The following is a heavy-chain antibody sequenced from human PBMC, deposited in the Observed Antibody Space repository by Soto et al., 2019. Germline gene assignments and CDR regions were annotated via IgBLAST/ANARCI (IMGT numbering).Heavy chain of an antibody. CDR2: VNKNGGTT. J-gene: IGHJ5*01. CDR1: GFTFSNYA. D-gene: IGHD1-20*01. V-gene: IGHV3-64*01. Sequence: EVLLVESGGDVVPPGGSLRLSCAASGFTFSNYAMHWFRQAPGQGLEYVAAVNKNGGTTYYANSVKGRFTISRYNARNTRYLQVGSLSAEDIALYDCSRCVSYTGFHSWGQGSLVPVSS. CDR3: SRCVSYTGFHS.